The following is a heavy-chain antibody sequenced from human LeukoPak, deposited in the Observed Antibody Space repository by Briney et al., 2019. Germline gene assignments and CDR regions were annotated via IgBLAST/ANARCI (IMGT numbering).Heavy chain of an antibody. CDR3: VRDLHYSRLDY. J-gene: IGHJ4*02. CDR1: GLSFSTSR. Sequence: KTGGSLRLSCAVSGLSFSTSRMDWVRQAPGKGLEWVASINPDESEKYSAGSVKGRFTISRDNAKNSLFLQMENLRVEDTAFYYCVRDLHYSRLDYWGQGMLVAVSS. V-gene: IGHV3-7*01. D-gene: IGHD4-11*01. CDR2: INPDESEK.